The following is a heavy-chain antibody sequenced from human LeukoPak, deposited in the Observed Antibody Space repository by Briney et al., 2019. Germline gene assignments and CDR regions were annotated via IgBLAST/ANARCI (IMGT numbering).Heavy chain of an antibody. CDR3: ARNGGDSGWGNWFDP. CDR2: IYHGGSI. D-gene: IGHD6-19*01. V-gene: IGHV4-4*02. Sequence: SETLSLTCAVSGGSISSKNWWSWVRRPPGKGLEWIGEIYHGGSINYNPSLKSRVTISLDKSKNQLSLYLTSVTVADTAVYYCARNGGDSGWGNWFDPWGQGTLVTVSS. CDR1: GGSISSKNW. J-gene: IGHJ5*02.